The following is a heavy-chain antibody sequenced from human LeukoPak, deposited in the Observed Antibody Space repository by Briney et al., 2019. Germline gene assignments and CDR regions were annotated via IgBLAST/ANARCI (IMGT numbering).Heavy chain of an antibody. D-gene: IGHD4-11*01. Sequence: SETLSLTCTVSGGSISGHYWSWIRQPPGKGLEWIGYIHYTATANYNPYLKSQVTISLDTSKNQFSLKRSSVTAADTAIYYCVKNDYGNYGSEFDPWGQGTLVTVSS. CDR2: IHYTATA. V-gene: IGHV4-59*11. CDR3: VKNDYGNYGSEFDP. CDR1: GGSISGHY. J-gene: IGHJ5*02.